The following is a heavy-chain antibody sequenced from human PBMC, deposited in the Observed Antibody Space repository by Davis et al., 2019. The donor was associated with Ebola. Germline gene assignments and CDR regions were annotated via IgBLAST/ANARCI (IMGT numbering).Heavy chain of an antibody. Sequence: GESLKISCAASGFTFSDYYMSWIRQAPGRGLEWVSYISSSGSNIYYADSVKGRFTISRDNAKKSVYLQMNSLRAEDTAVYYCARAISTIEDEAFDVWGQGTMVTVSS. D-gene: IGHD4/OR15-4a*01. CDR1: GFTFSDYY. CDR2: ISSSGSNI. J-gene: IGHJ3*01. V-gene: IGHV3-11*04. CDR3: ARAISTIEDEAFDV.